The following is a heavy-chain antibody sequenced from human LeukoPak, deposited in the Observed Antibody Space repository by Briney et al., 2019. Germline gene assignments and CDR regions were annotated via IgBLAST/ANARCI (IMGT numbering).Heavy chain of an antibody. D-gene: IGHD4/OR15-4a*01. J-gene: IGHJ3*02. CDR2: IGTAGDT. CDR1: GFTFSIYD. CDR3: ARSLGAFDAFDI. Sequence: PGGSLRLSCAASGFTFSIYDMHWVRQATGKGLEWVSAIGTAGDTYYPGSVKGRFTISRENAKNSLYLQMNSLRAGDTAVYYCARSLGAFDAFDIWGQGTMVTVSS. V-gene: IGHV3-13*01.